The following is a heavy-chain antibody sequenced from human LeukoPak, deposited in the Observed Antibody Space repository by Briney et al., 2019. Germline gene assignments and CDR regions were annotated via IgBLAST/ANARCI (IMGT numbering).Heavy chain of an antibody. Sequence: PSETLSLTCAGSGYSIRSGHYWGWIRQSPGKGLEWIGSINHSGITEYNPSLKSRVTLSVDTSKNQFSLQLRSVTAADRALYYCARSGDYIKEGFDYWGQGTQVTVSS. CDR1: GYSIRSGHY. CDR3: ARSGDYIKEGFDY. V-gene: IGHV4-38-2*01. CDR2: INHSGIT. J-gene: IGHJ4*02. D-gene: IGHD3-22*01.